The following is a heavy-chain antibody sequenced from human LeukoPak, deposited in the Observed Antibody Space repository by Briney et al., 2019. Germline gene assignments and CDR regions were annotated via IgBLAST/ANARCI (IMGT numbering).Heavy chain of an antibody. CDR2: IYYSGST. Sequence: SETLSLTCTVSGGSISSYYWSWIRQPPGKGLEWIGYIYYSGSTNYNPSLMSRVTISVDTSKNQLSLKLSSVTAADTTVYYCAKHSREISVDYWGQGTLVTVSS. CDR3: AKHSREISVDY. CDR1: GGSISSYY. V-gene: IGHV4-59*08. D-gene: IGHD5-24*01. J-gene: IGHJ4*02.